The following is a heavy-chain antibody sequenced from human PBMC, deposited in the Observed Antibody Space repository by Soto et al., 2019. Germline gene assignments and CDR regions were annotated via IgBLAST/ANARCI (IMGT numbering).Heavy chain of an antibody. J-gene: IGHJ5*02. CDR1: GGSISSNNW. V-gene: IGHV4-4*01. D-gene: IGHD2-2*01. CDR2: IYHSGST. Sequence: QVQLQESGPGLVKPSGTLSLTCAVSGGSISSNNWWSWVRQPPGKGLEWIGEIYHSGSTNYNPSPTRXXTXSXXKSKNHFSLSLSSVTAADTAVYCCATYHAGGWFDPWGQGTLVTVSS. CDR3: ATYHAGGWFDP.